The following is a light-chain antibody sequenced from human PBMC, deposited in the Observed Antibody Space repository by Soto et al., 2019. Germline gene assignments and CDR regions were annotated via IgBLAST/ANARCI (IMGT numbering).Light chain of an antibody. CDR1: QSVPSD. Sequence: EIVLTQSPGTLSLSPGERATLSCRASQSVPSDWLAWYRHKPGQAPRLLIYGASSRATGVPDRVSGSGSGTDFTLTINSLQSEDFAVYYCQQYNNWPRTFGQGTKVEIK. V-gene: IGKV3D-15*01. CDR3: QQYNNWPRT. CDR2: GAS. J-gene: IGKJ1*01.